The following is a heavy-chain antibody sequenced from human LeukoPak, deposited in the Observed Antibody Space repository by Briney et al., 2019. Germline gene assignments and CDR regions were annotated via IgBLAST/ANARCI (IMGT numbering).Heavy chain of an antibody. J-gene: IGHJ5*02. CDR2: IIPNSGGT. V-gene: IGHV1-2*02. Sequence: ASVKVSCKASGYIFTGYYMHWVRQAPGQGLEWMGWIIPNSGGTNYAQKLQGRVTMTRDTSSSTAYMELKRLASDDTAVYYCARAEISVTTGDLDLWGQGALVIVSS. CDR3: ARAEISVTTGDLDL. D-gene: IGHD4-17*01. CDR1: GYIFTGYY.